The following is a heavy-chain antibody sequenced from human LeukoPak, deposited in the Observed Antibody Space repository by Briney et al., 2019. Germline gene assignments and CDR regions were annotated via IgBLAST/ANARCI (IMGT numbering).Heavy chain of an antibody. J-gene: IGHJ6*02. D-gene: IGHD6-13*01. CDR1: GYTFTSYA. CDR2: INTSTGNP. Sequence: ASVKVSCKASGYTFTSYAMNWVRQAPGQGLEWMGWINTSTGNPTYAQGFTGRFVFSLDTSVSTAYLQISSLKAEDTAVYYCATGVWAAVGYYYYGMDVWGQGTTVTVSS. CDR3: ATGVWAAVGYYYYGMDV. V-gene: IGHV7-4-1*02.